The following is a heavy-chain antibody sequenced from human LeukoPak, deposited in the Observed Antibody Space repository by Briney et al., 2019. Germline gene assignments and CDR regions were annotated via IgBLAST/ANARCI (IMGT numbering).Heavy chain of an antibody. CDR2: IYYSGST. CDR1: GGSISSYY. Sequence: SETLSLTCTVSGGSISSYYWSWIRQPPGKGLEWIGYIYYSGSTNYNPSLKSRVTISVDTSKNQFSLKLSSVTAADTAVYYCARSRQLYSSGWYHFYGMDVWGQGITVTVSS. D-gene: IGHD6-19*01. V-gene: IGHV4-59*01. CDR3: ARSRQLYSSGWYHFYGMDV. J-gene: IGHJ6*02.